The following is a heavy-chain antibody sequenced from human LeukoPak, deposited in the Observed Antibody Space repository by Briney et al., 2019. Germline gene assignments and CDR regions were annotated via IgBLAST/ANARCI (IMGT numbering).Heavy chain of an antibody. Sequence: SETLSLTCTVSGGSISSSSYYWGWIRQPPGKGLEWIGSIYYGGSTYYNPSLKSRVTISVDTSKNQFSLKLSSVTAADTAVYYCASKVVTIDYWGQGTLVTVSS. J-gene: IGHJ4*02. D-gene: IGHD4-23*01. CDR2: IYYGGST. V-gene: IGHV4-39*01. CDR1: GGSISSSSYY. CDR3: ASKVVTIDY.